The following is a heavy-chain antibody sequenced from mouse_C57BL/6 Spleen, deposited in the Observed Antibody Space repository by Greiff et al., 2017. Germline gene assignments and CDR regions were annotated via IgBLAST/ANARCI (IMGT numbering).Heavy chain of an antibody. Sequence: QVQLKQPGAELVRPGTSVKLSCKASGYTFTSYWMHWVKQRPGQGLEWIGVIDPSDSYTNYNQKFKGKATLTVDTSSSTAYMQLSSLTSEDSAVYYCASGIYRDYAMDYWGQGTSVTVSS. CDR2: IDPSDSYT. V-gene: IGHV1-59*01. CDR3: ASGIYRDYAMDY. CDR1: GYTFTSYW. D-gene: IGHD2-1*01. J-gene: IGHJ4*01.